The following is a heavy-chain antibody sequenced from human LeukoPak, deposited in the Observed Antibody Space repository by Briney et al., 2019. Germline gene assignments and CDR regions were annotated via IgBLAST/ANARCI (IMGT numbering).Heavy chain of an antibody. CDR1: GGSFSGYY. CDR3: ARRPVAGIFGTRFDY. D-gene: IGHD6-19*01. V-gene: IGHV4-34*01. J-gene: IGHJ4*02. CDR2: TDHSGST. Sequence: PSETLSLTCAVYGGSFSGYYWSWIRQPPGKGLEWIGETDHSGSTNYNPSLKSRVTISVDTSKNQFSLKLSSVTAADTAVYYCARRPVAGIFGTRFDYWGQGTLVTVSS.